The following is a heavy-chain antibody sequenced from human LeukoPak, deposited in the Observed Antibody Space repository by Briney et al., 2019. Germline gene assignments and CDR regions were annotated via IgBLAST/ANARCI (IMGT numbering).Heavy chain of an antibody. CDR1: GFTFSSYA. CDR3: ARGGYCSSTSCYWDYYYMDV. D-gene: IGHD2-2*01. CDR2: ISSSSSTI. Sequence: GGSLRLSCAASGFTFSSYAMHWVRQAPGKGLEWVSYISSSSSTIYYADSVKGRFTISRDNAKNSLYLQMNSLRAEDTAVYYCARGGYCSSTSCYWDYYYMDVWDKGTTVTVSS. V-gene: IGHV3-48*01. J-gene: IGHJ6*03.